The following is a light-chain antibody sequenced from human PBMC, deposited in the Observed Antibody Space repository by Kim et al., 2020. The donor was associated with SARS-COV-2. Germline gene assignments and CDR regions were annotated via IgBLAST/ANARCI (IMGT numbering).Light chain of an antibody. CDR2: AAS. Sequence: DIQMTQSPSSLSASVGDRVTITCRASQGIRSDLGWYQQKAEKAPKRLVYAASILDSGVPSRFSGSASGTDFTLTISSLQPEDFATYYCLQQNTYPWTFGQGTKVDIK. V-gene: IGKV1-17*01. CDR3: LQQNTYPWT. CDR1: QGIRSD. J-gene: IGKJ1*01.